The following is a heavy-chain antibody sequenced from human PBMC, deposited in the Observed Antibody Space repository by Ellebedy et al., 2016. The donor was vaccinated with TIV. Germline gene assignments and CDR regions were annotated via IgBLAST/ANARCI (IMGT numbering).Heavy chain of an antibody. D-gene: IGHD2-2*01. CDR1: GYSFTTYW. CDR2: IYPGDSHT. Sequence: GESLKISCQGSGYSFTTYWIAWVRQMPGKGLEWMGIIYPGDSHTRYSPSFQGQVTISADKSISTAYLQWSSLKASDTAMYFCARHYCSSTSCYGTNYYYGMDVWGQGTLVTVSS. CDR3: ARHYCSSTSCYGTNYYYGMDV. V-gene: IGHV5-51*01. J-gene: IGHJ6*02.